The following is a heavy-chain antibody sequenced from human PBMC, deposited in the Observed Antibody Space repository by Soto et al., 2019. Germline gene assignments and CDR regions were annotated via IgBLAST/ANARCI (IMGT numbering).Heavy chain of an antibody. D-gene: IGHD2-21*02. Sequence: QVQLVQSGAEVKKPGSSVKVSCKASGGTFSSYAISWVRQAPGQGLEWMGGIIPIFGTANYTQKFQGRVTITADESTSTAYMELSSLRSEDTAVYYCARVYRPDLSRTYWFDPWGQGTLVTVSS. CDR3: ARVYRPDLSRTYWFDP. V-gene: IGHV1-69*01. J-gene: IGHJ5*02. CDR2: IIPIFGTA. CDR1: GGTFSSYA.